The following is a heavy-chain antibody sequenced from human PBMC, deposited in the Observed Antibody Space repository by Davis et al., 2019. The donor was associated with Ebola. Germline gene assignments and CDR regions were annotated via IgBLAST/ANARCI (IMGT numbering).Heavy chain of an antibody. V-gene: IGHV3-33*08. J-gene: IGHJ6*04. Sequence: GESLKISCAASGFTFSSYVMHWVRQAPGKGLEWVAVVWYDGSHKYYADSVKGRFTISKDNSENTLYLQMDSLRAEDTALYYCARDRGGYYYGMDVWGKGTTVTVSS. CDR2: VWYDGSHK. D-gene: IGHD3-10*01. CDR3: ARDRGGYYYGMDV. CDR1: GFTFSSYV.